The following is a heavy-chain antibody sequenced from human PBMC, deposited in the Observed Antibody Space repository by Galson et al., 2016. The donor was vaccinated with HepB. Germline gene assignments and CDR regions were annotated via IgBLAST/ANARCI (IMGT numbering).Heavy chain of an antibody. D-gene: IGHD2-15*01. J-gene: IGHJ4*02. CDR2: ISGDGESI. V-gene: IGHV3-23*01. CDR3: AFKAGDCSSGRCYSPFDY. CDR1: GFSFSSFA. Sequence: LRLSCAASGFSFSSFAMSWVRQAPGKGLEWVSSISGDGESIYYTDSVKGRFTVSRDNSKNTLSLRMNSLRADDTAVYYCAFKAGDCSSGRCYSPFDYWGQGTLVTVSS.